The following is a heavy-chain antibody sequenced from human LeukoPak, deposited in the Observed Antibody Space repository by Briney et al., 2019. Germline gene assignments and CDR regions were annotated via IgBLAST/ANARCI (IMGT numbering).Heavy chain of an antibody. Sequence: GASVKVSCKASDYSFTSYAFSWVRQAPGQGLEWMGWISGYNGNTNYARKFQGRVTLTTDTSTSTAYMELSSLRSEDTAVYYCARGGRSSGVDYWGQGTLVTVSS. CDR1: DYSFTSYA. CDR2: ISGYNGNT. CDR3: ARGGRSSGVDY. D-gene: IGHD3-10*01. V-gene: IGHV1-18*01. J-gene: IGHJ4*02.